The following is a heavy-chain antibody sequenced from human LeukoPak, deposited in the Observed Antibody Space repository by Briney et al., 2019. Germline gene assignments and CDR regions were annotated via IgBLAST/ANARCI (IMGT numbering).Heavy chain of an antibody. V-gene: IGHV3-20*04. CDR2: INWDGTNT. J-gene: IGHJ4*02. Sequence: PGGSLRLSCAASGGTTDDYGMSWVRHAPGKGLEWVSGINWDGTNTYYAESVKGRFTISRDSAEKTLYLQMNSLRDDDTAFYYCVKDLSSSWYSFDYWGQGTLVTVSS. CDR3: VKDLSSSWYSFDY. CDR1: GGTTDDYG. D-gene: IGHD6-13*01.